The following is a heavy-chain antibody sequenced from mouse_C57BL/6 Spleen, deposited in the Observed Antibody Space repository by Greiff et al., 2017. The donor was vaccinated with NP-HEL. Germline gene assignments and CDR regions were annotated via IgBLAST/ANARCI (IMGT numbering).Heavy chain of an antibody. CDR2: ISDGGSYT. D-gene: IGHD1-1*01. CDR1: GFTFSSYA. CDR3: ARDKRTTGYYFDY. J-gene: IGHJ2*01. Sequence: DVHLVESGGGLVKPGGSLKLSCAASGFTFSSYAMSWVRQTPEKRLEWVATISDGGSYTYYPDNVKGRFTISRDNAKNNLYLQMSHLKSEDTAMYYCARDKRTTGYYFDYWGQGTTLTVSS. V-gene: IGHV5-4*01.